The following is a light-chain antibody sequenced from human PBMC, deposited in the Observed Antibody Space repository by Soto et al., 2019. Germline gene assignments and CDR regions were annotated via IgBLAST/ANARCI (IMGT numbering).Light chain of an antibody. J-gene: IGKJ3*01. CDR3: QQYDNWPPLFT. V-gene: IGKV3-15*01. CDR1: QNVRTN. CDR2: GAS. Sequence: EVVMTQSPATLSVSPGERATLACRASQNVRTNLAWYQQRPGQAPRLLIYGASTRATGVPPRFRGSGSGTEFALTISSLQSEDFAVYYCQQYDNWPPLFTFGPGTNVDVK.